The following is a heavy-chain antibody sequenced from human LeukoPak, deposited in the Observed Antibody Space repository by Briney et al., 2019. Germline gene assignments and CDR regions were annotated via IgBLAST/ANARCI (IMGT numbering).Heavy chain of an antibody. CDR2: MDYAEST. CDR1: GGSIRSSGFY. V-gene: IGHV4-39*01. J-gene: IGHJ4*02. Sequence: SETLSLTCTVSGGSIRSSGFYWGWIRQSPGKGLEWIGKMDYAESTYYNPSLKSRITLSADTSKNQLSLRLTSVTAADTAVYYCVRQAGTRTNNWYYFDFWGQGSLVSVSS. D-gene: IGHD1-1*01. CDR3: VRQAGTRTNNWYYFDF.